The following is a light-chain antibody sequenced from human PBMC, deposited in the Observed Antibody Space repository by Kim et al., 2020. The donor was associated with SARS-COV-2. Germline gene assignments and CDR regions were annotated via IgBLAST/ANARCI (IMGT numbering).Light chain of an antibody. Sequence: GQSVTISCTGTNSDIGRYNYVSWYQNHPGRAPKLMISDVSRRPSGVPDRFSGSKSGNTASLTVSGLQAEDEADYYCSSYTGSNTLIFGGGTQLTVL. V-gene: IGLV2-8*01. CDR2: DVS. J-gene: IGLJ2*01. CDR3: SSYTGSNTLI. CDR1: NSDIGRYNY.